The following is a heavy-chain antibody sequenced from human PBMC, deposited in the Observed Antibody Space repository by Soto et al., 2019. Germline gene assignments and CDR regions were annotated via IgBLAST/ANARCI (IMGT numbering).Heavy chain of an antibody. CDR2: IYPGDSDT. CDR1: GYSFTIYW. D-gene: IGHD2-15*01. J-gene: IGHJ6*02. CDR3: ASGYCCGGSCSRYGMDV. Sequence: PGEPLKISCKGSGYSFTIYWIGRVRQMPGKGLEWRGIIYPGDSDTRYSPSFQGQVTISADKSISTAYLQWSSLKASDTAMYYCASGYCCGGSCSRYGMDVWVQGSTVTVSS. V-gene: IGHV5-51*01.